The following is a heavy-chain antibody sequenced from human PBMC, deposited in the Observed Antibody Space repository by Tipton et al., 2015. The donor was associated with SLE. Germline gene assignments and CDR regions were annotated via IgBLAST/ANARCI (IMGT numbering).Heavy chain of an antibody. CDR2: INHSGST. Sequence: LRLSCTVSGGSISSGSYYWSWVRQPPGKGLEWIGEINHSGSTNYNPSLKSRVTISVDTSKNQFSLKLSSVTAADTAVYYCARGGAVAGTVAFDIWGQGTMVTVSS. CDR3: ARGGAVAGTVAFDI. CDR1: GGSISSGSYY. V-gene: IGHV4-39*07. D-gene: IGHD6-19*01. J-gene: IGHJ3*02.